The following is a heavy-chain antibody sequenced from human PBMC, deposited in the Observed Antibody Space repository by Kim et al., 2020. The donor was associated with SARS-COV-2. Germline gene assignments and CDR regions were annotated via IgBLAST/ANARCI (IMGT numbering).Heavy chain of an antibody. D-gene: IGHD3-16*02. CDR3: ARDGEYYDYVWGSYRLVGYFDY. CDR1: GYTFTSYY. Sequence: ASVKVSCKAPGYTFTSYYMHWVRQAPGQGLEWMGIINPSGGSTSYAQKFQGRVTMTRDTSTSTVYMELSSLRSEDTAVYYCARDGEYYDYVWGSYRLVGYFDYWGQGTLVTVSS. V-gene: IGHV1-46*01. J-gene: IGHJ4*02. CDR2: INPSGGST.